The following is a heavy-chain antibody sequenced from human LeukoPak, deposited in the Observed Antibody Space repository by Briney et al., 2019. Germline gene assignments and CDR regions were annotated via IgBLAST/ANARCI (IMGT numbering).Heavy chain of an antibody. Sequence: GGSLRLSCAASGFTFGAYWMSWFRQAPGKGPEWVASIKDDGSAQFYVDSLEGRFTISRDNTKNTLYLQMDTMRVEDTAVYYCARHIVGEQNFDYWSQGTLVTVSS. D-gene: IGHD3-16*02. V-gene: IGHV3-7*01. J-gene: IGHJ4*02. CDR3: ARHIVGEQNFDY. CDR2: IKDDGSAQ. CDR1: GFTFGAYW.